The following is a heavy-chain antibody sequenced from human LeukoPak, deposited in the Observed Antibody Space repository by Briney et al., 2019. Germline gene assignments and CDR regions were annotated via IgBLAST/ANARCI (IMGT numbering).Heavy chain of an antibody. CDR2: IYDSGST. D-gene: IGHD6-13*01. V-gene: IGHV4-38-2*01. Sequence: SETLSLTCAVSGYSISSGYSISNGYYWGWIRQPPGKGLEWIGSIYDSGSTYYNPSLKSRVTISVDTAKNPFSLKLTSVPAADTAVYYCARNRTTVIPGIGAAGPLNWFDPWGQGILVTVSS. CDR3: ARNRTTVIPGIGAAGPLNWFDP. J-gene: IGHJ5*02. CDR1: GYSISSGYSISNGYY.